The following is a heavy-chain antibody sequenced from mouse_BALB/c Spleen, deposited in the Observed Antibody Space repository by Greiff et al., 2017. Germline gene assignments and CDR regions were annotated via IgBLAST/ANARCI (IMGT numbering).Heavy chain of an antibody. V-gene: IGHV1-69*02. D-gene: IGHD2-4*01. Sequence: QVQLQQPGAELVRPGASVKLSCKASGYTFTSYWINWVKQRPGQGLEWIGNIYPSDSYTNYNQKFKDKATLTVDKSSSTAYMQLSSPTSEDSAVYYCSTMITGFAYWGQGTLVTVSA. CDR2: IYPSDSYT. CDR1: GYTFTSYW. J-gene: IGHJ3*01. CDR3: STMITGFAY.